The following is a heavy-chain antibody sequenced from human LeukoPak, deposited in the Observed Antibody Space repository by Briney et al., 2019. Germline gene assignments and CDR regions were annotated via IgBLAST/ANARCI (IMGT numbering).Heavy chain of an antibody. J-gene: IGHJ4*02. CDR3: ARVGEGDSSGWYFVFDY. V-gene: IGHV4-59*11. CDR1: GGSISSHY. Sequence: SETLSLTCTVSGGSISSHYWSWIRQPPGKGLEWIGYIYYSGSTNYNPSPKSRVTISVDTSKNQFSLKLSSVTAADTAVYYCARVGEGDSSGWYFVFDYWGQGTLVTVSS. CDR2: IYYSGST. D-gene: IGHD6-19*01.